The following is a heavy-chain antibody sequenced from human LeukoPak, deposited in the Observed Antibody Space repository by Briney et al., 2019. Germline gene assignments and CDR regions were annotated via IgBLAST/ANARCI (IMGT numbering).Heavy chain of an antibody. D-gene: IGHD3-10*01. J-gene: IGHJ4*02. CDR1: GYTFTSYG. CDR3: ARNPYGSGSYYPDRDFDY. Sequence: ASVKVSCKASGYTFTSYGISWVRQAPGQGLEWMGWINPNSGGTNYAQKFQGRVTMTRDTSISTAYMELSRLRSDDTAVYYCARNPYGSGSYYPDRDFDYWGQGTLVTVSS. CDR2: INPNSGGT. V-gene: IGHV1-2*02.